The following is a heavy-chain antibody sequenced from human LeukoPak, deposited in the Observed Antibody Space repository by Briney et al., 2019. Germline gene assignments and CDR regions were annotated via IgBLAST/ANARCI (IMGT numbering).Heavy chain of an antibody. CDR1: GGTFGTYT. J-gene: IGHJ5*02. V-gene: IGHV1-18*01. CDR3: ARAYCSSTSCYGVDWFDP. Sequence: ASVKVSCKASGGTFGTYTISWVRQAPGQGLEWMGWISAYNGNTNYAQKLQGRVTMTTDTSTSTAYMELRSLRSDDTAVYYCARAYCSSTSCYGVDWFDPWGQGTLVTVSS. D-gene: IGHD2-2*01. CDR2: ISAYNGNT.